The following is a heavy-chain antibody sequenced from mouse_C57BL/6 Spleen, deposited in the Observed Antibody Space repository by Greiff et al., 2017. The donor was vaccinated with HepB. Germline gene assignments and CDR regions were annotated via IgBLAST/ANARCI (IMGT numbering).Heavy chain of an antibody. Sequence: EVQLVESGGGLVQPKGSLKLSCAASGFSFNTYAMNWVRQAPGKGLEWVARIRSKSNNYATYYADSVKDRFTISRDDSESMLYLQMNNLKTEDTAMYYCVSGALLGDWFAYWGQGTLVTVSA. D-gene: IGHD1-1*01. CDR3: VSGALLGDWFAY. CDR2: IRSKSNNYAT. V-gene: IGHV10-1*01. CDR1: GFSFNTYA. J-gene: IGHJ3*01.